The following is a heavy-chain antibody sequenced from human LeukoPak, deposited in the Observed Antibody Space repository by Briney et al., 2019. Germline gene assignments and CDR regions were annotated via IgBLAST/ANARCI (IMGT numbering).Heavy chain of an antibody. CDR1: GDSTSSSTYY. D-gene: IGHD3-3*01. CDR2: IYYSGST. Sequence: PSETLSLTCTVSGDSTSSSTYYWGWIRQPPGKGLEWIGYIYYSGSTNYNPPLKSRVTISVDTSKNQFSLKLSSVTAADTAVYYCARGAYDFWSGYPIGPFDYWGQGTLVTVSS. J-gene: IGHJ4*02. V-gene: IGHV4-61*05. CDR3: ARGAYDFWSGYPIGPFDY.